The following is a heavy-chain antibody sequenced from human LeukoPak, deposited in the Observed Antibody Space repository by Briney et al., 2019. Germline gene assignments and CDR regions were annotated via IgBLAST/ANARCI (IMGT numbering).Heavy chain of an antibody. J-gene: IGHJ5*02. V-gene: IGHV1-69*05. CDR2: IIPIFGTA. D-gene: IGHD1-7*01. Sequence: GASVKVSCKVSGYTLTEVSMHWVRQAPGKGLEWMGGIIPIFGTANYAQKFQGRVTITTDESTSTAYMELSSLRSEDTAVYYCARTRRGLRPGTTMLVYWFDPWGQGTLVTVSS. CDR3: ARTRRGLRPGTTMLVYWFDP. CDR1: GYTLTEVS.